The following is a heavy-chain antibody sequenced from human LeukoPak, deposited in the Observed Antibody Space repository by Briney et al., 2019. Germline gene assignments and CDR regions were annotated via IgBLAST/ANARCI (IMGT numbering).Heavy chain of an antibody. V-gene: IGHV3-7*01. D-gene: IGHD1-26*01. CDR3: ARFYANEWALPH. Sequence: GGSVSLLCAASGLPFSRYWMSWVREAPGKGLEWVANIKQDGSEKYYVDSVKGRFTITRDNAKNSLYLQMNGLRAEDTAVYCCARFYANEWALPHWGQGTLVTVSS. J-gene: IGHJ4*02. CDR1: GLPFSRYW. CDR2: IKQDGSEK.